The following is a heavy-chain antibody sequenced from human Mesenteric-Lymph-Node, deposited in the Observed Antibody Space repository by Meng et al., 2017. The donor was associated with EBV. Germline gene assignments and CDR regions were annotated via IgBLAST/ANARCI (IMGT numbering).Heavy chain of an antibody. J-gene: IGHJ5*02. CDR2: ISVHTGNT. CDR3: ARVADHYGSGSYDT. Sequence: VQLVQSGAEVKKPGASVKVSCKAFGYTFSSYSIAWVRQAPGQGLEWMGWISVHTGNTNYAQKLQDRVTMTTDTSTNTAYMELRSLRSDDTAVYFCARVADHYGSGSYDTWGQGTLVTVSS. D-gene: IGHD3-10*01. CDR1: GYTFSSYS. V-gene: IGHV1-18*01.